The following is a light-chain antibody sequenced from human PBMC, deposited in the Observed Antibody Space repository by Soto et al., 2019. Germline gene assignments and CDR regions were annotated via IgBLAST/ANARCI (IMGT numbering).Light chain of an antibody. Sequence: DIVMTQSPDSLAVPLGERATINCKSSQSILSSANNKNFLVWYQQKPGQPPKLLISWASTRESGVPDRFSGSGSGTDFTLSINSLQAEDVAIYYCQQCYSSPLTFGGGTKVEIK. V-gene: IGKV4-1*01. J-gene: IGKJ4*01. CDR3: QQCYSSPLT. CDR1: QSILSSANNKNF. CDR2: WAS.